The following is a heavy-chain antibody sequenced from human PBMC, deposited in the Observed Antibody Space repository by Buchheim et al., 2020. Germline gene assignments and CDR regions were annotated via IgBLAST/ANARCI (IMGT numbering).Heavy chain of an antibody. CDR2: ISGSGGST. CDR3: ARDYYDSGSYGSFGL. D-gene: IGHD3-10*01. V-gene: IGHV3-23*01. Sequence: EVQLLESGGGLVQPGGSLRLSCAASGFTFSSYAMSWVRQAPGKGLEWVSGISGSGGSTYYADSVKGRFTISRDNAKNSLYLQMNSLRAEDTAVYYCARDYYDSGSYGSFGLWGRGTL. J-gene: IGHJ2*01. CDR1: GFTFSSYA.